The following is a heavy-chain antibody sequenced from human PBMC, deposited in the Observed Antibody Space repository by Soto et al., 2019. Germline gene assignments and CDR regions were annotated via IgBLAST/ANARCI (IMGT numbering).Heavy chain of an antibody. CDR3: ARERLDKSGYYYYMDV. J-gene: IGHJ6*03. D-gene: IGHD3-22*01. V-gene: IGHV4-31*03. CDR1: GGSISSGGYY. CDR2: IYYSGST. Sequence: QVQLQESGPGLVKPSQTLSLTCTVSGGSISSGGYYWSWIRQHPGKGLEWIGYIYYSGSTYYNPSRKSRVTISVDTSKNQFSLKLSSVTAADTAVYYCARERLDKSGYYYYMDVWGKGTTVTVSS.